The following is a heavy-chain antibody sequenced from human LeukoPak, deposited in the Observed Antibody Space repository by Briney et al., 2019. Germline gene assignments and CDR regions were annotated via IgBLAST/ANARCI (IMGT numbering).Heavy chain of an antibody. CDR3: ARGAGSGWYDGWFDY. CDR1: GFTFSSYS. V-gene: IGHV3-21*01. Sequence: GGSLRLSCAASGFTFSSYSMNWVRQAPGKGLGWVSSISSSSSYIYYADSVKGRFTISRDNAKNSLYLQMNSLRAEDTAVYYCARGAGSGWYDGWFDYWGQGTLVTVSS. J-gene: IGHJ4*02. CDR2: ISSSSSYI. D-gene: IGHD6-19*01.